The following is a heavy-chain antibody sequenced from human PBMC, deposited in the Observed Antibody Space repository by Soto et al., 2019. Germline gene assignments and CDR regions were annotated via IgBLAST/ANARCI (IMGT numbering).Heavy chain of an antibody. J-gene: IGHJ6*02. V-gene: IGHV3-30-3*01. CDR2: ISYDGSNK. CDR1: GFTFSSYA. Sequence: QVQLVESGGGVVQPGRSLRLSCAASGFTFSSYAMHWVRQAPGKGLEWVAVISYDGSNKYYADSVKGRFTISRDNSKNTLYLQMNSLRAEDTAVYYCARARGSSVYYYYSGMDVWGQGTTVTVSS. CDR3: ARARGSSVYYYYSGMDV. D-gene: IGHD1-26*01.